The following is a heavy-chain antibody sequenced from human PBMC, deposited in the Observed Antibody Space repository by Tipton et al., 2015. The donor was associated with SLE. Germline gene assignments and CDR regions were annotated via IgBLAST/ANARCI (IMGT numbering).Heavy chain of an antibody. Sequence: SLRLSCVASRFTFSTYAMNWVRQAPGEGLEWVSSIGGSGVSTYYADSVKGRFTISRDNSKNILYLQMNSLRAEDTAVYYCAKELGVSSGWYYSFDYWGQGTLVTVSS. D-gene: IGHD6-19*01. J-gene: IGHJ4*02. CDR1: RFTFSTYA. V-gene: IGHV3-23*01. CDR2: IGGSGVST. CDR3: AKELGVSSGWYYSFDY.